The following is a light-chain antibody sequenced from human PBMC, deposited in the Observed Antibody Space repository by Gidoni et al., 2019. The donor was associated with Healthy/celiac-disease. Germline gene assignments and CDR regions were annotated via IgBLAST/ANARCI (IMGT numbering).Light chain of an antibody. CDR1: SSDVGGYNY. CDR2: EVS. Sequence: QSALTQPDSVSGSPGPSITISCTGPSSDVGGYNYVSWYQQHPGKAPKLMIYEVSNRPSGVSNRFSCSKSGNTASLTISGLQAEDEADYYCSSYTSSSTLVFGGGTKLTVL. J-gene: IGLJ2*01. V-gene: IGLV2-14*01. CDR3: SSYTSSSTLV.